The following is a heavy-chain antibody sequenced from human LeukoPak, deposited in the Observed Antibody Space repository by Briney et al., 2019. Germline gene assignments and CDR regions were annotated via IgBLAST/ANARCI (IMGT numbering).Heavy chain of an antibody. D-gene: IGHD5-18*01. CDR2: IYYSGST. CDR1: GGSISSYY. Sequence: SETLSLTCTVSGGSISSYYWSWIRQPPGKGLEWIGYIYYSGSTNYNPSLKSRVTISVDTSKNQFSLKLSSVTAADTAVYYCARENVDTAMAYFDYWGQGTLVTVSS. CDR3: ARENVDTAMAYFDY. V-gene: IGHV4-59*08. J-gene: IGHJ4*02.